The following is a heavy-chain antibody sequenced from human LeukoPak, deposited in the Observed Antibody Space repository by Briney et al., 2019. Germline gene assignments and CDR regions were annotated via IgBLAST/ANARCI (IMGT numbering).Heavy chain of an antibody. V-gene: IGHV4-4*07. CDR1: GGSISSYY. CDR2: IHASGST. Sequence: SETLSLTCTVSGGSISSYYWTWIRQPAGKGLEWIGRIHASGSTNYNPSLKSRVTMSVDTSKNQFSLKLSSVTAADTAVYYCASAWDYYDSSGYYYLFDYWGQGTLVTVSS. J-gene: IGHJ4*02. D-gene: IGHD3-22*01. CDR3: ASAWDYYDSSGYYYLFDY.